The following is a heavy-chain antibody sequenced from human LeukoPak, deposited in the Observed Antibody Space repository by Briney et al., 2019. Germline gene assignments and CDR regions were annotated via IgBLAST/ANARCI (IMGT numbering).Heavy chain of an antibody. CDR2: IIPILGIA. J-gene: IGHJ3*02. Sequence: GASVKVSCKASGGTFSSYAISWVRQAPGQGLEWMGRIIPILGIANYAQKFQGRVTITADKSTSTAYMELSSLRSEDTAVYYCARGGLEGYCSGGSCYSQDAFDIWGQGTMVTVSS. CDR3: ARGGLEGYCSGGSCYSQDAFDI. V-gene: IGHV1-69*04. D-gene: IGHD2-15*01. CDR1: GGTFSSYA.